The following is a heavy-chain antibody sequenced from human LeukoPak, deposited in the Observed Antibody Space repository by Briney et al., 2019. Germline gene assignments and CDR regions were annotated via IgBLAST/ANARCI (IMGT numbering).Heavy chain of an antibody. V-gene: IGHV3-13*01. Sequence: PGGTLRLSCAASGFTFSSYDMHWVRQATGKGLEWVSAIGTAGDTYYPGSVKGRFTISRENAKNYLYLQMNSLRAGDTAVYYCARAGSGSYYPYYYMDVWGKGTTVTISS. D-gene: IGHD3-10*01. CDR2: IGTAGDT. J-gene: IGHJ6*03. CDR3: ARAGSGSYYPYYYMDV. CDR1: GFTFSSYD.